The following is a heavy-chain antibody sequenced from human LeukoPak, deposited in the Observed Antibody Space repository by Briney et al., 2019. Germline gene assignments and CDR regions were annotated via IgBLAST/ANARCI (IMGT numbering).Heavy chain of an antibody. V-gene: IGHV4-38-2*02. J-gene: IGHJ5*02. Sequence: KPSETLSLTCTVSGYSISSGYYWGWIRQPPGKGLEWIGSIYHSGSTYYNPSLKSRVTISVDTSKNQFSLKLSSVTAADTAVYYCAIGRAAAGIHWFDPWGQGTLVTVSS. CDR1: GYSISSGYY. CDR2: IYHSGST. CDR3: AIGRAAAGIHWFDP. D-gene: IGHD6-13*01.